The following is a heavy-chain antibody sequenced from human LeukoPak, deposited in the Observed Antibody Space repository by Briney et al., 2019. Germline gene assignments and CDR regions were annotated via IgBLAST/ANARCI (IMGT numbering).Heavy chain of an antibody. Sequence: SQTLSLTCTVSGGSISSGDYYWSWIRQPPGKGLEWIGYIYYSGSTYYNPSLKSRVTISVDTSKNQFSLKLSSVTAADTAVYYCARDSSSSWSAWYFDYWRQGTLVTVCS. J-gene: IGHJ4*02. CDR3: ARDSSSSWSAWYFDY. CDR2: IYYSGST. V-gene: IGHV4-30-4*08. CDR1: GGSISSGDYY. D-gene: IGHD6-13*01.